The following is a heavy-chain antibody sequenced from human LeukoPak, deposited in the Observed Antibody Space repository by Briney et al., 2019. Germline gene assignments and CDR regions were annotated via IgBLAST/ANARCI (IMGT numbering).Heavy chain of an antibody. J-gene: IGHJ4*02. CDR1: GGSFSGYY. V-gene: IGHV4-34*01. CDR2: INHSGST. CDR3: ARGRRAVAGNRVFDY. Sequence: SETLSLTCAVYGGSFSGYYWSWIRQPPGKGLEWIGEINHSGSTNYNPSLKSRVTISVDTSKNQFSLKLSSVTAADTAVYYCARGRRAVAGNRVFDYWGQGTLVTVSS. D-gene: IGHD6-19*01.